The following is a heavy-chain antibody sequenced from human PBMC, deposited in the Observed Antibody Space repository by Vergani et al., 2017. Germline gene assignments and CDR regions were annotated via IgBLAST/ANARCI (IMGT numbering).Heavy chain of an antibody. D-gene: IGHD5-18*01. J-gene: IGHJ4*02. CDR3: VRVDTAMVEKDFDY. CDR1: GFTFSSYA. Sequence: EVQLVESGGGLVQPGGSLRLSCSASGFTFSSYAMHWVRQAPGKGLEYVSAISSNGGSTYYADSVKGRFTISRDNSKKTLYLQMSSLRAEDTAVYYCVRVDTAMVEKDFDYWGQGTLVTVSS. V-gene: IGHV3-64D*06. CDR2: ISSNGGST.